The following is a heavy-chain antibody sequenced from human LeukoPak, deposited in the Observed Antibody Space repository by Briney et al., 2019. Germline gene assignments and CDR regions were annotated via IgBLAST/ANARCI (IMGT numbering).Heavy chain of an antibody. CDR3: AKNRGANYYNYYMDV. J-gene: IGHJ6*03. D-gene: IGHD4/OR15-4a*01. V-gene: IGHV3-23*01. CDR1: GFTFSTYA. CDR2: IGGGGRDT. Sequence: GGSLRLSCAASGFTFSTYAMSWVRQAPGKGLEWLSTIGGGGRDTFYADSVTGRFTVSRDNSKNTLYLQMSSLRAEDTAVYFCAKNRGANYYNYYMDVWGKGTTVTVSS.